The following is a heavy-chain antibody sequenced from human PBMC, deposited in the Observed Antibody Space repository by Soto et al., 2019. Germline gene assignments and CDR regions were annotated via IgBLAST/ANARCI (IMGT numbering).Heavy chain of an antibody. CDR3: ARRSGGSCLTRGY. Sequence: QLQLQESGPGLVKPSETLSLTCTVSGGSISSTTYYWGWIRQPPGKGLEWIGDIYYRGSTYYNPSLKSRGTMSVDTSKNRCSLKLSSVTAADTAVYYCARRSGGSCLTRGYWGQGTMVTVSS. V-gene: IGHV4-39*01. J-gene: IGHJ4*02. CDR2: IYYRGST. D-gene: IGHD3-10*01. CDR1: GGSISSTTYY.